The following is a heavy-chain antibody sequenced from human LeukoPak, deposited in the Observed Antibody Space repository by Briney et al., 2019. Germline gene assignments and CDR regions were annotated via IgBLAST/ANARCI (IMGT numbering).Heavy chain of an antibody. CDR1: GFTVSSNY. CDR3: ARQNSDYCSSTSCYAGEAPFDY. V-gene: IGHV3-66*04. CDR2: IYSGGST. D-gene: IGHD2-2*01. J-gene: IGHJ4*02. Sequence: GGSLRLSCAASGFTVSSNYMSWVRQAPGKGLEWVSVIYSGGSTYYADSVKGRFTISRDNSKNTLYLQMNSLRAEDTAAYYCARQNSDYCSSTSCYAGEAPFDYWGQGTLVTVSS.